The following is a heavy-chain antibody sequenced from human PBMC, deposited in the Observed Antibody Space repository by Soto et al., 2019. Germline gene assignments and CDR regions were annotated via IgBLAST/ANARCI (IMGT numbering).Heavy chain of an antibody. Sequence: ASVKVSCKASGYTFTSYAMHWVRQAPGQRLEWMGWINAGNGNTKYAQKFQGRVTITRDTSAGTAYMELSSLRSEDTAVYYCASDAYSSSWPRGGWFDPWGQGTLVTVSS. CDR3: ASDAYSSSWPRGGWFDP. CDR1: GYTFTSYA. J-gene: IGHJ5*02. D-gene: IGHD6-13*01. CDR2: INAGNGNT. V-gene: IGHV1-3*01.